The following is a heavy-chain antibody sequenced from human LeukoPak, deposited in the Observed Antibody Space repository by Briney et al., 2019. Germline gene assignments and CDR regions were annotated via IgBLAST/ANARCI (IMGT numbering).Heavy chain of an antibody. J-gene: IGHJ4*02. V-gene: IGHV3-30*02. CDR3: AKAPVSETYYFDY. D-gene: IGHD6-25*01. CDR2: IGFDGSNR. Sequence: GGSLRLSCAASGFTSSTYGMHWVRQAPGKGLEWVAFIGFDGSNRYYADSVKGRFTISRDKSKNTLVLQMNSLRAEDTAVYYCAKAPVSETYYFDYWGQATLVTVSS. CDR1: GFTSSTYG.